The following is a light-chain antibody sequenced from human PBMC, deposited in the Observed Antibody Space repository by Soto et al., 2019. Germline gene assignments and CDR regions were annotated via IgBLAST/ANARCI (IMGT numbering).Light chain of an antibody. Sequence: QSALTQPPSVSGAPGQRVTISCTGSRSNIGAGYAVHWYQQLPGSAPNLLIYDNNKRPSGVPDRFSASKSTTSASLAITALQAEDEAVYHCQSYDSSDKLIFGGGTQLTVL. CDR2: DNN. CDR1: RSNIGAGYA. J-gene: IGLJ7*01. CDR3: QSYDSSDKLI. V-gene: IGLV1-40*01.